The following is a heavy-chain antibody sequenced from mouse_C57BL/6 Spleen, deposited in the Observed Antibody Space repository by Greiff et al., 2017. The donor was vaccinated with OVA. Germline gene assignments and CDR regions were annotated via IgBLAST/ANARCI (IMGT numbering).Heavy chain of an antibody. CDR3: ARGDYSNYYWYFDD. V-gene: IGHV1-69*01. Sequence: QVQLQQPGAELVMPGASVKLSCKASGYTFTSYWMHWVKQRPGQGLEWIGEIDPSDSYTNYNQKFKGKSTLTVDKSSSTAYMQLSSLTSEDSAVYYCARGDYSNYYWYFDDWGTGTTVTVSS. CDR1: GYTFTSYW. J-gene: IGHJ1*03. CDR2: IDPSDSYT. D-gene: IGHD2-5*01.